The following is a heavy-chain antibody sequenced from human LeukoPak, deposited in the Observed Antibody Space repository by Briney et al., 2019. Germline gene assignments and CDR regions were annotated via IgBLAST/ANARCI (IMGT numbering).Heavy chain of an antibody. CDR3: ARAGAGNEYVGLFDY. Sequence: SETLSVTCTVSGGSMSSYYWIWIRQPPGKGLEWIGYIYYTGSINYNPSLKSRVTISVDTSKNQFSLKLSSVTAADTAVYYCARAGAGNEYVGLFDYWVRGTLVTVSS. V-gene: IGHV4-59*01. J-gene: IGHJ4*02. CDR1: GGSMSSYY. D-gene: IGHD3-16*01. CDR2: IYYTGSI.